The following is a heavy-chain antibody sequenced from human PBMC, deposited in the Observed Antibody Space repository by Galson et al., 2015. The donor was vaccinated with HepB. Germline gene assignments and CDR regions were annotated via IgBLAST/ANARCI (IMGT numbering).Heavy chain of an antibody. CDR2: ISAYNGNT. V-gene: IGHV1-18*01. CDR3: ARDPSVTKDFYYYYGMDV. J-gene: IGHJ6*02. D-gene: IGHD4-17*01. Sequence: SCKASGYTFTSYGISWVRQAPGQGLEWMGWISAYNGNTNYAQKLQGRVTMTTDTSTSTAYMELRSLRSDDTAVYYCARDPSVTKDFYYYYGMDVWGQGTTVTVSS. CDR1: GYTFTSYG.